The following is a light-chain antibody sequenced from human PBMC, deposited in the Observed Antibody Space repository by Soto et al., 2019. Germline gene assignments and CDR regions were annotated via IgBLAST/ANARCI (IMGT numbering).Light chain of an antibody. CDR1: SSDVGGYNF. J-gene: IGLJ2*01. Sequence: QSVLTQPASVSGSPGQSITISCTGSSSDVGGYNFVSWYQQHPGNAPKLIIYEFNNRPSGISNRFSGSKSGNTASLTISGLQAEDEADYYCSSYKNTISVVFGGGTKLTVL. CDR2: EFN. V-gene: IGLV2-14*01. CDR3: SSYKNTISVV.